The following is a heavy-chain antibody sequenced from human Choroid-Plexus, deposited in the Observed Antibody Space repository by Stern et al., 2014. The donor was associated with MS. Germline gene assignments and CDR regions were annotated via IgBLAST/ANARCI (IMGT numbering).Heavy chain of an antibody. J-gene: IGHJ5*02. CDR3: AKDRHYLTYFFDH. D-gene: IGHD2/OR15-2a*01. Sequence: VQLVQSGGGVVQPGRPLRLSCVASGFTFGSCAMHWVRQAPGKGLEWVAGVSNDGSNKYYADAVKGRFTISRDNSQNTLYMQMSSLRPEDTAVYCCAKDRHYLTYFFDHGGQGSLVPVSS. CDR2: VSNDGSNK. V-gene: IGHV3-30*18. CDR1: GFTFGSCA.